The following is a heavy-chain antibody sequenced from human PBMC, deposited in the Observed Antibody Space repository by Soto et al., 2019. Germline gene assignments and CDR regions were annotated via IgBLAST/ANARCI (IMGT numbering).Heavy chain of an antibody. D-gene: IGHD2-15*01. V-gene: IGHV4-39*07. CDR3: ARGYCSGGSCYYEDWFDP. CDR1: GGSISSSSYF. CDR2: IYYSGST. Sequence: SETLSLTCSVSGGSISSSSYFWGWIRQPPGKGLEWIGYIYYSGSTNYNPSLKSRVTVSVDTSKNQFSLKLSSVTAADTAVYYCARGYCSGGSCYYEDWFDPWGQGTLVTVSS. J-gene: IGHJ5*02.